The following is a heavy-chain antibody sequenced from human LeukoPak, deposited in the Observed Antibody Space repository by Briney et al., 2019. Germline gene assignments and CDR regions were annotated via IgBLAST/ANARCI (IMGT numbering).Heavy chain of an antibody. CDR3: ARDRSSRVLEWLLPQYYFDY. CDR2: INPSGGST. CDR1: GYTFTSYY. D-gene: IGHD3-3*01. V-gene: IGHV1-46*01. J-gene: IGHJ4*02. Sequence: ASVKVSCKASGYTFTSYYMHWVRQAPGQGLEWMGIINPSGGSTSYAQKFQGRVTMTRDTSTSTVYMELSSLRSEDTAVYYCARDRSSRVLEWLLPQYYFDYWGQGTLVTVS.